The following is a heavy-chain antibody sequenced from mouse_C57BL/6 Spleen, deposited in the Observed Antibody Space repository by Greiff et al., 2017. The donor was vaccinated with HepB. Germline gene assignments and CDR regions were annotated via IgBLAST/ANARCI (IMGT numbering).Heavy chain of an antibody. CDR2: IDPENGDT. CDR1: GFNIKDDY. CDR3: TVINYYGSSYEVY. V-gene: IGHV14-4*01. D-gene: IGHD1-1*01. J-gene: IGHJ2*01. Sequence: EVQLQESGAELVRPGASVKLSCTASGFNIKDDYMHWVKQRPEQGLEWIGWIDPENGDTEYASKFQGKATITADTSSNTAYLQLSSLTSEDTAIYYCTVINYYGSSYEVYWGQGTTLTVSS.